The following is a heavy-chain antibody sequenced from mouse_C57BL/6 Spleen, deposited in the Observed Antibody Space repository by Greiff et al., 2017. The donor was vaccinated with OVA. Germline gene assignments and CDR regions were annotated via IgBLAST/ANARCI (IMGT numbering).Heavy chain of an antibody. CDR2: INPSSGYT. J-gene: IGHJ4*01. V-gene: IGHV1-7*01. CDR3: ATGYWNTGAMDY. Sequence: VQLQQSGAELAKPGASVKLSCKASGYTFTSYWMHWVKQRPGQGLEWIGYINPSSGYTKYNQKFKDKATLTADKSSSTAYMQLSSLTYEDSAVXYCATGYWNTGAMDYWGQGTSVTVSS. CDR1: GYTFTSYW.